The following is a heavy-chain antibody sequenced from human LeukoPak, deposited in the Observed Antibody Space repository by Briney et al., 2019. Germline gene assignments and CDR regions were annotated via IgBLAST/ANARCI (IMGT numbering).Heavy chain of an antibody. CDR2: IKQDGSEK. CDR1: GFTFSSYW. Sequence: GGSLRLSCAASGFTFSSYWMSWVRQAPGKGLEWVANIKQDGSEKYYVDSVKGRFTISRDNAKNSLYLQMNSLRAEDTAVYYCAKTRPLDSSSWSHGDYWGQGTLVTVSS. D-gene: IGHD6-13*01. V-gene: IGHV3-7*03. J-gene: IGHJ4*02. CDR3: AKTRPLDSSSWSHGDY.